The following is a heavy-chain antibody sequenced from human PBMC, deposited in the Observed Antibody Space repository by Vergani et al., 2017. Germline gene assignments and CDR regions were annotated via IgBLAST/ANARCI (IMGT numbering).Heavy chain of an antibody. V-gene: IGHV4-39*01. CDR3: ARTESFILRYFHWAL. Sequence: QLHLQESGPGLVKPSETLSLTCTVSGGSITSSSYYWGWIRQPPGKGLEWIGNIYHSGGVYYNPSLKGRVTISVDTSKNQFSLEVTSVTAADTAIYFCARTESFILRYFHWALWGQGTLVTVSS. CDR1: GGSITSSSYY. CDR2: IYHSGGV. D-gene: IGHD3-9*01. J-gene: IGHJ4*02.